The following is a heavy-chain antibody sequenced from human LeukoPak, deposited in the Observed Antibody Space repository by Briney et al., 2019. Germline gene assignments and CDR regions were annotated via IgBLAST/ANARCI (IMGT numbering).Heavy chain of an antibody. Sequence: SVKVSCKASGGTFSNYAISWVRQAPGQGLEWMGGIIPIFGTANYAQKFQGRVTITADESTSTAYMELSSLRSEDTAVYYCARGRTWNDGSLDYWGQGTLVTVSS. V-gene: IGHV1-69*13. J-gene: IGHJ4*02. CDR2: IIPIFGTA. CDR1: GGTFSNYA. D-gene: IGHD1-1*01. CDR3: ARGRTWNDGSLDY.